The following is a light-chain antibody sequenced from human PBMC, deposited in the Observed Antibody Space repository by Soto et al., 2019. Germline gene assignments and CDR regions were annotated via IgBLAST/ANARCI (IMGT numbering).Light chain of an antibody. Sequence: EIVLTQSPGTLSLSPGERATLSCRASQSVSSSYLAWYQQKPGQAPRLLIFDASNRAAGVPARFSGSGSGADFTLTISSLEPEDFAVYYCQQRSSWPITFGQGTRLEIK. CDR2: DAS. V-gene: IGKV3D-20*02. CDR3: QQRSSWPIT. J-gene: IGKJ5*01. CDR1: QSVSSSY.